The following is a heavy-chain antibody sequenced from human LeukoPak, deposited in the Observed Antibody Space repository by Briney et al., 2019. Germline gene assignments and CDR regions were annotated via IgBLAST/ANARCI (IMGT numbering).Heavy chain of an antibody. CDR1: GGTFSSYV. D-gene: IGHD4-11*01. Sequence: SVKVSCKASGGTFSSYVISWVRQAPGQGLEWMGGIILIFGTANYAQKFQGRVTITADESTSTAYMELSSLRSEDTAVYYCARDSTTVTTFDYWGQGTLVTVSS. V-gene: IGHV1-69*13. CDR2: IILIFGTA. J-gene: IGHJ4*02. CDR3: ARDSTTVTTFDY.